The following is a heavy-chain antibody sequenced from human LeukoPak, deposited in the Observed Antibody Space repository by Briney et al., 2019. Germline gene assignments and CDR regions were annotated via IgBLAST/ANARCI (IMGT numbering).Heavy chain of an antibody. V-gene: IGHV4-4*07. CDR3: ACAESAYYYYMDV. CDR2: IYTSGST. CDR1: GGSISSYY. J-gene: IGHJ6*03. D-gene: IGHD3-10*01. Sequence: MASETLSLTCTVSGGSISSYYWSWIRQPAGKGLEWIGRIYTSGSTNYNPSLKSRVTISVDTSKNQFSLKLSSVTAADTAVYYCACAESAYYYYMDVWGKGTTVTVSS.